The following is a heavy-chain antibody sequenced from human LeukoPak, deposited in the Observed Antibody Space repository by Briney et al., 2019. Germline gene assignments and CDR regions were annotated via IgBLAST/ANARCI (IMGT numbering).Heavy chain of an antibody. J-gene: IGHJ4*02. CDR3: ARAHRYSSSWYLAGIYYFDY. CDR1: GYTFTSYD. D-gene: IGHD6-13*01. V-gene: IGHV1-8*01. CDR2: MNPNSGNT. Sequence: ASVKVSCKASGYTFTSYDINWVRQATGQGLERMGWMNPNSGNTGYAQKFQGRVTMTRNTSISTAYMELSSLRSEDTAVYYCARAHRYSSSWYLAGIYYFDYWGQGTLVTVSS.